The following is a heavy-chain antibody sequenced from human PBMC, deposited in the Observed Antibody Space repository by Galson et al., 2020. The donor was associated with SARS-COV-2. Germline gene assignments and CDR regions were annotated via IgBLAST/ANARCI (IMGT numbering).Heavy chain of an antibody. CDR1: GFTFDDYA. CDR2: ISWDGGST. CDR3: AKDKDSYNYYYGMDV. J-gene: IGHJ6*02. D-gene: IGHD5-18*01. Sequence: ESLKISCAASGFTFDDYAMHWVRQAPGKGLEWVSLISWDGGSTYYADSVKGRFTISRDNSKNSLYLQMNSLRAEDTALYYCAKDKDSYNYYYGMDVWGQGTTVTVSS. V-gene: IGHV3-43D*03.